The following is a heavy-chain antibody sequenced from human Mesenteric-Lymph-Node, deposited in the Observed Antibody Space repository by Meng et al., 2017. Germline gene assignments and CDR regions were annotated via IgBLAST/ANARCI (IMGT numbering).Heavy chain of an antibody. D-gene: IGHD6-19*01. Sequence: GESLKISCAASGFIFTNFDMSWVRQAPGKGPEWVSTVTIDGATHYTDSVKGRFTISRDNSKNTLYLQMNSLRAEDTAVYYCAKGYSSGWYYFDYWGQGTLVTVSS. CDR3: AKGYSSGWYYFDY. CDR2: VTIDGAT. J-gene: IGHJ4*02. V-gene: IGHV3-23*01. CDR1: GFIFTNFD.